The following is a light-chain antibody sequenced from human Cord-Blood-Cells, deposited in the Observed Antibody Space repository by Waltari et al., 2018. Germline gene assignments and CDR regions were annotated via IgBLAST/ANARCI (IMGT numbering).Light chain of an antibody. CDR3: QQRSNWPPLT. V-gene: IGKV3-11*01. Sequence: EIVLTPSPATLSLSSGGRATLSCRASQSVSSYLAWYQQKPGQAPRHLIYDASNRATGIPARFSGSGSGTDFTLTISSLEPEDFAVYYCQQRSNWPPLTFGGGTKVEI. CDR1: QSVSSY. CDR2: DAS. J-gene: IGKJ4*01.